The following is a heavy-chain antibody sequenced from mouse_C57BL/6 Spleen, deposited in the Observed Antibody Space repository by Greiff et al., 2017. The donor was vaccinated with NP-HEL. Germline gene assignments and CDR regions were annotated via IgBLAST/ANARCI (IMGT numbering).Heavy chain of an antibody. Sequence: QVQLQQPGAELVKPGASVKLSCKASGYTFTSYWMQWVKQRPGQGLEWIGEIDPSDSYTNYNQKFKGKATLTVDTSSSTAYMQLSSLTSEDSAVYYCARSGSYYYGSSYDAWFAYWGQGTLVTVSA. D-gene: IGHD1-1*01. CDR2: IDPSDSYT. J-gene: IGHJ3*01. V-gene: IGHV1-50*01. CDR3: ARSGSYYYGSSYDAWFAY. CDR1: GYTFTSYW.